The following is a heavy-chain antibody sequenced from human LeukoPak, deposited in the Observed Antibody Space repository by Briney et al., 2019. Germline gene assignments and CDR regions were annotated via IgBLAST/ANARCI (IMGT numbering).Heavy chain of an antibody. CDR3: ARDWGFQWLDP. D-gene: IGHD3-16*01. V-gene: IGHV4-34*01. CDR1: GGSFSGHY. CDR2: INHSGST. J-gene: IGHJ5*02. Sequence: PSETLSLTCAVYGGSFSGHYWSWLRQPPGKGLEWIGEINHSGSTNYNPSLKSRLTISADTSKNQFSLKVRSVTAADTAVYYCARDWGFQWLDPWGQGTLVTVSS.